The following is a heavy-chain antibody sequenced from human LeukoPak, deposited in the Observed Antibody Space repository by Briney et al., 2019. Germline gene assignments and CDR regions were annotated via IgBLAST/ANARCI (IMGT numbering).Heavy chain of an antibody. CDR2: IYYSGST. CDR1: GGSISSSSYY. Sequence: SETLSLTCTVSGGSISSSSYYWGWIRQPPGKGLEWIGSIYYSGSTYYNPSLKSRVTISVDTSKNQFSLKLSSVTAADTAVYYCARSSGTGTFSYWGQGTLVTVSS. D-gene: IGHD6-25*01. V-gene: IGHV4-39*01. J-gene: IGHJ4*02. CDR3: ARSSGTGTFSY.